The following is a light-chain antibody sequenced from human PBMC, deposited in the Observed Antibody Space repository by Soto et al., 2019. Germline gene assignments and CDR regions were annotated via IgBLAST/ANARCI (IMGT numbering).Light chain of an antibody. Sequence: EVVMRQSPATLSVSPGETATLSCRASQSVSNKLAWYQQRPGQAPRLLIYAADTRATGIPDRFSGSGSGREFTLTISSLQSADFSVSYCQQYNNWPPWTFGQGTKVEVK. V-gene: IGKV3-15*01. CDR3: QQYNNWPPWT. J-gene: IGKJ1*01. CDR2: AAD. CDR1: QSVSNK.